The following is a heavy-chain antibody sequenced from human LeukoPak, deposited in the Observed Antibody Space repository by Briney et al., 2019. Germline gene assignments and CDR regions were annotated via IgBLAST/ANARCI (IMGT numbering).Heavy chain of an antibody. CDR1: GYTFTSYG. Sequence: ASVKVSCKASGYTFTSYGISWMRQAPGQGLEWMGWISAYNGNTNYAQKLQGRVTMTTDTSTSTAYMELRSLRSDDTAVYYCARGYCSSTSCYAADYWGQGTLVTVSS. J-gene: IGHJ4*02. CDR2: ISAYNGNT. D-gene: IGHD2-2*01. V-gene: IGHV1-18*01. CDR3: ARGYCSSTSCYAADY.